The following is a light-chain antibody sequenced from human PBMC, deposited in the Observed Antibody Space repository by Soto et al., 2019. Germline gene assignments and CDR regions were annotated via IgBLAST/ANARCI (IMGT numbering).Light chain of an antibody. CDR2: DAS. CDR1: QNLGTLY. CDR3: QQYNNWPIT. Sequence: THSPGPLSLSPGERGTLSCRASQNLGTLYLAWFQQKPGQAPRLLIYDASNSATGIPARFSGSGSGTDFTLTISSLEPEDFAVYYCQQYNNWPITFGQGTRLEIK. V-gene: IGKV3-11*01. J-gene: IGKJ5*01.